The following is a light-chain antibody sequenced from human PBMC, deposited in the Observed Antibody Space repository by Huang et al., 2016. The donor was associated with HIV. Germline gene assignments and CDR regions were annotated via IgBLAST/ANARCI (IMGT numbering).Light chain of an antibody. Sequence: PGERATLSCRASQPLSDSLAWYQHKPGQAPRLLIYDTSNRASDIPARFSGDGSGTDFILTISSLEPEDFAVYYCQQRSNLITFGQGTRLEIK. CDR2: DTS. J-gene: IGKJ5*01. CDR3: QQRSNLIT. CDR1: QPLSDS. V-gene: IGKV3-11*01.